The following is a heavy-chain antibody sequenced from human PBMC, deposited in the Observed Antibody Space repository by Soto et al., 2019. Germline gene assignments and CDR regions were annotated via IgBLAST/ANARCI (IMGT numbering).Heavy chain of an antibody. CDR2: INHSGST. CDR1: VWSFSGYY. J-gene: IGHJ4*02. V-gene: IGHV4-34*01. D-gene: IGHD3-22*01. Sequence: PSETLSLTCSVYVWSFSGYYWSWIRQPPGKGLEWIGEINHSGSTNYNPSLKSRVTISVDTSKNQFSLKLSSVTAADTAIYYCARAHYGPSGYYFDSWGQGTPVTVSS. CDR3: ARAHYGPSGYYFDS.